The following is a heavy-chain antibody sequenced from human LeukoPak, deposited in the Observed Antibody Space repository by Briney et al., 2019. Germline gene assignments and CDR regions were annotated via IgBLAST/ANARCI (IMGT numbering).Heavy chain of an antibody. CDR1: GFTFSDYA. Sequence: GGSLRLSCAASGFTFSDYAMKWVRQAPGKGLEWVSSISGSGGSTYYADSVKGRFTISRDNSKNTLYLQMNSLTAEDTAVYSCVKDPPDTSTHRLDAFEIWGQGTMVTVSS. CDR3: VKDPPDTSTHRLDAFEI. V-gene: IGHV3-23*01. D-gene: IGHD5-18*01. J-gene: IGHJ3*02. CDR2: ISGSGGST.